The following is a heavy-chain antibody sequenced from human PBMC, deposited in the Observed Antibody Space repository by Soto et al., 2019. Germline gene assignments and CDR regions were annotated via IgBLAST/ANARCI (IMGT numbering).Heavy chain of an antibody. CDR3: AKAVALGTGPYYYYGMDV. D-gene: IGHD3-9*01. CDR1: GFTFDDYA. Sequence: GGSLRLSCAASGFTFDDYAMHWVRQAPGKGLEWVSLISWDGGSTYYADSVKGRFTISRDNSKNSLYLQMNSLRAEDTALYYCAKAVALGTGPYYYYGMDVWGQGTTVTVSS. CDR2: ISWDGGST. J-gene: IGHJ6*02. V-gene: IGHV3-43D*03.